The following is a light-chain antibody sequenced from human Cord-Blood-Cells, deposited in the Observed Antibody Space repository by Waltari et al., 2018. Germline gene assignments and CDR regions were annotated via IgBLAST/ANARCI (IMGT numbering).Light chain of an antibody. Sequence: SYELTQPPSVSVSPGQTARITCPGDALPKQYAYWYQQTPGQAPVQVIYKDSERPSGIPQRFSGSRSGTTDTLTISGVQADDDADYCCQSADSSGTWVFGGGTKLTVL. CDR2: KDS. V-gene: IGLV3-25*03. J-gene: IGLJ3*02. CDR3: QSADSSGTWV. CDR1: ALPKQY.